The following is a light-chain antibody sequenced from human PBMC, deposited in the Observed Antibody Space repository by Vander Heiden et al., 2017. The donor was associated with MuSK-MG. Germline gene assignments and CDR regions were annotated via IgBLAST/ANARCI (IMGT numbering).Light chain of an antibody. CDR1: SSNIGAGHD. CDR3: QSYDSSLSGSV. CDR2: AGI. Sequence: QSVLPQPPSVSGAPGQRVTISCTGSSSNIGAGHDVHWYQQLPGTAPKLLISAGINRPSGVPERFSGSKSGTSASLAITGLQAEDESDYYCQSYDSSLSGSVFGGGTKVTVL. J-gene: IGLJ3*02. V-gene: IGLV1-40*01.